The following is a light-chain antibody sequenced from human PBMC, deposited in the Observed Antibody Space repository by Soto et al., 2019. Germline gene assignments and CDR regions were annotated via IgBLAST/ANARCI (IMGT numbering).Light chain of an antibody. V-gene: IGLV1-44*01. CDR3: AAWDDSLNGYV. CDR1: SSNIGSNT. CDR2: SNN. J-gene: IGLJ1*01. Sequence: QLVLTQPPSASGTPGQRVTISCSGSSSNIGSNTVNWYQQLPGTAPKLLIYSNNQRTSGVPDRVSGSKSGTSASLAISGLQSEDEAEYYCAAWDDSLNGYVFGTGTKVTVL.